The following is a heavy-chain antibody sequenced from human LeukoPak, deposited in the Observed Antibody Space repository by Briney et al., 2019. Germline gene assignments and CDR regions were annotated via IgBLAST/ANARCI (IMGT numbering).Heavy chain of an antibody. J-gene: IGHJ1*01. D-gene: IGHD4-17*01. CDR1: GFTFSDYY. Sequence: PGGSLRLSCAASGFTFSDYYMSWIRQAPGRGLEWVSYISRSSSYTNYAGSVQGRFTISRDNAKNSLYLQMNSLRGEDTAVYYCARGTYGDYVAEYFQHWGQGTLVTVSS. V-gene: IGHV3-11*05. CDR2: ISRSSSYT. CDR3: ARGTYGDYVAEYFQH.